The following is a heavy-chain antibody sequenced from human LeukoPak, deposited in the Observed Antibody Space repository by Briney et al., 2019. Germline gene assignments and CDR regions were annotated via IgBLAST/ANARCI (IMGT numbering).Heavy chain of an antibody. V-gene: IGHV4-61*01. D-gene: IGHD2-2*01. CDR1: GGSFSSGSYY. CDR2: IYYSGST. J-gene: IGHJ4*02. Sequence: SETLSLTCTVSGGSFSSGSYYWSWIRQPPGKGLEWIGYIYYSGSTNYNPSLKSRVTISVVTSKNQFSLKLSSVTAADTAVYYCARDGVYCSSTSCSKYYFDYWGQGTLVTVSS. CDR3: ARDGVYCSSTSCSKYYFDY.